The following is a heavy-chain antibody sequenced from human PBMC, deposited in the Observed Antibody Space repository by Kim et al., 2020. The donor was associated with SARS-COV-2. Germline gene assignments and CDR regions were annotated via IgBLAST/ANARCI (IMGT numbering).Heavy chain of an antibody. J-gene: IGHJ4*02. CDR3: ARKFGSSWQYYFDY. V-gene: IGHV3-30*01. D-gene: IGHD6-13*01. Sequence: VDAVKGQFTISRDNSKNTLYLQMNSLRAEDTAVYYCARKFGSSWQYYFDYWGQGTLVTVSS.